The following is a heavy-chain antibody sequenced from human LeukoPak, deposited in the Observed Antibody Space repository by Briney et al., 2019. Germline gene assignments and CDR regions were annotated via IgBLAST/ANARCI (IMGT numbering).Heavy chain of an antibody. CDR1: GGSMSSYY. CDR2: IYYSGST. CDR3: ARGPHQQWPPMQY. Sequence: SETLSLTCTVSGGSMSSYYWSWIRQPPGKGLEWIAYIYYSGSTNYNPSLKGRVTISVDTSKNQFSVNLTSVTAADTGVYYCARGPHQQWPPMQYWGQGSLVTVSS. D-gene: IGHD6-19*01. V-gene: IGHV4-59*12. J-gene: IGHJ4*02.